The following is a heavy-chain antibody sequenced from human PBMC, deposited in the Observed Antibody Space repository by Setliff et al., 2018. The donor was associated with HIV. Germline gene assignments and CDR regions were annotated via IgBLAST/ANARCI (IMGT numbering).Heavy chain of an antibody. CDR3: AREKVGQQLVIDAFDI. CDR2: INPSGDST. D-gene: IGHD6-13*01. CDR1: GNTFTSYY. J-gene: IGHJ3*02. Sequence: ASVKVSCKASGNTFTSYYMHWVRQAPGQGLEWMGIINPSGDSTSYAQKFQGRVTMTRDTSTRTVYMELSSLRSEETAVYYCAREKVGQQLVIDAFDIWGHGTMVTVSS. V-gene: IGHV1-46*01.